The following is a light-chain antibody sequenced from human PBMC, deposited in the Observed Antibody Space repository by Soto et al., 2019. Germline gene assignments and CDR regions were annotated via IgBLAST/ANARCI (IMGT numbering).Light chain of an antibody. J-gene: IGKJ1*01. CDR2: GAS. Sequence: EIVMTQSPATLSVSPGERATLSCRASQSVGSNLAWYQQKPGQAPRLLIYGASTRATGIPARFSGSGSGTEFTLTIIRLQSEDFAIYFCQKYNNWPPDRTFGQGTKVEIQ. CDR3: QKYNNWPPDRT. V-gene: IGKV3-15*01. CDR1: QSVGSN.